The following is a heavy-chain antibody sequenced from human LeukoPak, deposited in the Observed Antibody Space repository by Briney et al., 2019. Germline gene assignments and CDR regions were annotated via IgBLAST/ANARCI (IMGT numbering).Heavy chain of an antibody. CDR2: ISGDGDST. D-gene: IGHD3-22*01. CDR3: AKDVEYYYDSSGYYYYYYGMDV. CDR1: GFTFDDYA. V-gene: IGHV3-43*02. J-gene: IGHJ6*02. Sequence: GGSLRLSCAASGFTFDDYAMHWVRQAPGKGLEWVSLISGDGDSTYYADSVKGRFTISRDNSKNSLYLQMNSLRTEDTALYYCAKDVEYYYDSSGYYYYYYGMDVWGQGTTVTVSS.